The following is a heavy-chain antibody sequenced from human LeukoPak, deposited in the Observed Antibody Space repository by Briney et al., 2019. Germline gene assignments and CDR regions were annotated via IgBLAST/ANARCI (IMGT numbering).Heavy chain of an antibody. CDR2: ISSSGTTI. CDR3: AMVVAGYYFDY. D-gene: IGHD2-15*01. J-gene: IGHJ4*02. CDR1: GFTFSSYE. V-gene: IGHV3-48*03. Sequence: GGSLRLSCAASGFTFSSYEMNWVRQAPGKGLEWVSYISSSGTTIYYADSVKGRFTISRDNAKNSLYPQMNSLRAEDTAFYYCAMVVAGYYFDYWGQGILVTASS.